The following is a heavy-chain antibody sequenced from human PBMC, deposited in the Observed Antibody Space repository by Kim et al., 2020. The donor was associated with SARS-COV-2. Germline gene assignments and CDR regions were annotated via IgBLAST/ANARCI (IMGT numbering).Heavy chain of an antibody. Sequence: APKFQGRVTMTEDTSTDTAYMELSSLRSEDTAVYYCATTTAYSSSSWFDPWGQGTLVTVSS. CDR3: ATTTAYSSSSWFDP. V-gene: IGHV1-24*01. J-gene: IGHJ5*02. D-gene: IGHD6-6*01.